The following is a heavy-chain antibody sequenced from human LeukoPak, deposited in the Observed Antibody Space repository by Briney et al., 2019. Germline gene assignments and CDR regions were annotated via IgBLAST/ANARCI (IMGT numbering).Heavy chain of an antibody. V-gene: IGHV3-23*01. CDR3: AKDRGLYYYGSGSSFYFDY. CDR1: GFTFSTYG. CDR2: ISGSGGST. Sequence: PGGSLRLSCAASGFTFSTYGMHWVRQAPGKGLEWVSAISGSGGSTYYADSVKGRFTISRDNSKNTLYLQMNSLRAEDTAVYYCAKDRGLYYYGSGSSFYFDYWGQGTLVTVSS. D-gene: IGHD3-10*01. J-gene: IGHJ4*02.